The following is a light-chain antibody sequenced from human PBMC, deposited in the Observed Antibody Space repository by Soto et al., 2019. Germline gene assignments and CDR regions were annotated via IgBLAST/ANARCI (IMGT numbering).Light chain of an antibody. V-gene: IGKV1-5*03. J-gene: IGKJ3*01. CDR1: QNVRIY. CDR3: QQYYIYPPA. CDR2: QTS. Sequence: DIQMTQSPSTLSASVGDRVTITCRASQNVRIYLAWYQQKPGKAPKLLIYQTSNLQSGVPSRFSGSESETEFTLAISSLQPEDFATYYCQQYYIYPPAFGLGTKVEIK.